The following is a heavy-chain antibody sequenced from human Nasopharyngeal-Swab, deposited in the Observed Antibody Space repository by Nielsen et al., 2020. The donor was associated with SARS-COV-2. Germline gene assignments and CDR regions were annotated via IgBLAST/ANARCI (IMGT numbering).Heavy chain of an antibody. CDR2: IYDSGTT. CDR1: GGSIRNYY. D-gene: IGHD6-13*01. V-gene: IGHV4-59*08. J-gene: IGHJ6*02. CDR3: TYSSSWYFYGMDV. Sequence: SETLSLTCTVSGGSIRNYYWSWIRQPPGKGLEWIGYIYDSGTTSYNPSLKSRVTISVDTSKNQFSLKLSSVTAADTAVYYCTYSSSWYFYGMDVWGQGTTVTVSS.